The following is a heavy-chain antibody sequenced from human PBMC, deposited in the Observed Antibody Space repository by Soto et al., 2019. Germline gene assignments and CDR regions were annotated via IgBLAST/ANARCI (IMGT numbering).Heavy chain of an antibody. D-gene: IGHD3-16*01. CDR1: GASISNFY. Sequence: SETLSLTCSVSGASISNFYWSWIRQSAGKGLEWIGRLYTRGTTDYNPSLKSRVTMSIDTSKNRVSLSLTSVTAADTAVYYCAQGGTYSFDSWGQGIVVTVSS. CDR2: LYTRGTT. CDR3: AQGGTYSFDS. V-gene: IGHV4-4*07. J-gene: IGHJ4*02.